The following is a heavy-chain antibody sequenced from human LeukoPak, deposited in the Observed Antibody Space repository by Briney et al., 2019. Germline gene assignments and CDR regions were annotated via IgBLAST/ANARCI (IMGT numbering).Heavy chain of an antibody. V-gene: IGHV3-23*01. CDR3: AKDGGDIVVVPAAIPARGFDY. Sequence: PGGSLRLSCAASGFTFSSYAMSWVRQAPGKGLEWVSAISGSGGSTYYADSVKGRFTISRDNSKNTLHLQMNSLRAEDTAVYYCAKDGGDIVVVPAAIPARGFDYWGQGTLVTVSS. J-gene: IGHJ4*02. CDR1: GFTFSSYA. CDR2: ISGSGGST. D-gene: IGHD2-2*02.